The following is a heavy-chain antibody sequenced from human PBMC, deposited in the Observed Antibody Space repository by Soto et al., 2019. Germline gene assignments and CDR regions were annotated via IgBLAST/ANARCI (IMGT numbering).Heavy chain of an antibody. CDR1: GFSLSTSGMC. CDR3: ARATYYYDSSGYASIYFDY. V-gene: IGHV2-70*11. CDR2: IDWDDDK. D-gene: IGHD3-22*01. Sequence: SGPTLVXPPQTLTLTCTFSGFSLSTSGMCVSWIRQPPGKALEWLARIDWDDDKYYSTSLKTRLTISKDTSKNQVVLTMTNMDPVDTATYYCARATYYYDSSGYASIYFDYWGQGTLVTVSS. J-gene: IGHJ4*02.